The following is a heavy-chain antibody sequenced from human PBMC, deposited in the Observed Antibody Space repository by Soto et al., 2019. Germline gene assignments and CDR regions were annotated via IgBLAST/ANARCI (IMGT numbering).Heavy chain of an antibody. V-gene: IGHV3-23*01. CDR2: ISASGGST. Sequence: GGSLRLYCAGSGFTFSKYAMTWVRQAPGKGPEWVSGISASGGSTYYADSVKGRFTISRDNSKNTLSLQMNSLRVEDTAVYYCAKDPNGDYVGAFDIWGQGTMVTVSS. J-gene: IGHJ3*02. CDR1: GFTFSKYA. CDR3: AKDPNGDYVGAFDI. D-gene: IGHD4-17*01.